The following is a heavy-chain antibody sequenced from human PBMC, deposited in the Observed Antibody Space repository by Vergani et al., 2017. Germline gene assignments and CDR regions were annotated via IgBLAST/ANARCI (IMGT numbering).Heavy chain of an antibody. V-gene: IGHV3-30*02. CDR1: GFTFSSYG. CDR3: AKKGGSLYYYGVDV. J-gene: IGHJ6*02. D-gene: IGHD1-26*01. Sequence: QVQLVESGGGVVQPGGSLRLSCAASGFTFSSYGMHWVRHAPGKGLEWVAFIRYDGSNKYYADSVKGRFTISRDNSKDTLFLQMNGLRPEDTGTYFCAKKGGSLYYYGVDVWGQGTTITVSS. CDR2: IRYDGSNK.